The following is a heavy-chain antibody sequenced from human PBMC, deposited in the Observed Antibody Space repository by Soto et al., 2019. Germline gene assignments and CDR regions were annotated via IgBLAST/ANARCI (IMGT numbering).Heavy chain of an antibody. V-gene: IGHV4-30-2*01. CDR2: TYHSGNP. Sequence: QLQLQESGSRLVKSSETLSLTCAVSGDTISTGGYSWAWIRQPPGKALEWIGHTYHSGNPYYNPSLKVRVIISGDSSRNRFSLKRSFVTAGDPAVYFCARETSVDYFGNFDPWGQGPWSPSPQ. CDR1: GDTISTGGYS. D-gene: IGHD4-17*01. J-gene: IGHJ5*02. CDR3: ARETSVDYFGNFDP.